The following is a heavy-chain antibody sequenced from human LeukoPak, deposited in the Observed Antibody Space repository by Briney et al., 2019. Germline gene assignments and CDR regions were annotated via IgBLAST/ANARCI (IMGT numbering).Heavy chain of an antibody. CDR1: GFTFSSYS. D-gene: IGHD2/OR15-2a*01. CDR2: MTRSSAI. V-gene: IGHV3-69-1*01. CDR3: AKEIPYSTNWFDP. Sequence: GGSLRLSCAASGFTFSSYSMNWVRQAPGKGLEWVATMTRSSAIFYADSVKGRFTISRDNARNSVYLQMNSLRVEDTAVYYCAKEIPYSTNWFDPWGQGNLVTVSS. J-gene: IGHJ5*02.